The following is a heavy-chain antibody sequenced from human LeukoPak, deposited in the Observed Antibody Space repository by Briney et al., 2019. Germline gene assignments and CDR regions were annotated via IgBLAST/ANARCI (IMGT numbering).Heavy chain of an antibody. V-gene: IGHV1-2*02. CDR3: ARVYSGYDGFYYGMDV. J-gene: IGHJ6*02. CDR2: INPNSGGT. Sequence: ASVKVSCKASGCTFNGYYMHWVRQAPGQGLEWMGWINPNSGGTNYAQKFQGRVTMTRDTSISTAYMELSRLRSDDTAVYYCARVYSGYDGFYYGMDVWGQGTTVTVSS. D-gene: IGHD5-12*01. CDR1: GCTFNGYY.